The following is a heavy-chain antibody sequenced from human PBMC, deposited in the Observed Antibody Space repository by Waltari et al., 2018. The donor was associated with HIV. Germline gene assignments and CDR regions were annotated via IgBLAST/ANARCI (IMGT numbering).Heavy chain of an antibody. CDR1: GFTFSSYG. V-gene: IGHV3-30*18. D-gene: IGHD1-26*01. J-gene: IGHJ4*02. CDR2: ISYDGSNK. Sequence: QVQLVESGGGVVQPGRSLRLSCAASGFTFSSYGMHWFRQAPGKGLEWVAVISYDGSNKYYADSVKGRFTISRDNSKNTLYLQMNSLRAEDTAVYYCAKADGLLWDKNVDYWGQGTLVTVSS. CDR3: AKADGLLWDKNVDY.